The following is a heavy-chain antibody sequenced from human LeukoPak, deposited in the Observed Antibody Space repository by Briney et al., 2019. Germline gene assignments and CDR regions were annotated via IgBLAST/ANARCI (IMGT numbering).Heavy chain of an antibody. D-gene: IGHD2-15*01. V-gene: IGHV4-59*08. J-gene: IGHJ3*02. CDR2: IYYSGST. CDR1: GGSISSYF. CDR3: ARHAYCNGGSCYSGAFDI. Sequence: SETLSLTCTVSGGSISSYFWSWIRQPPGKGLEWIAYIYYSGSTNYNPSLKSRVTISVDTSKNQFSLKLSSVTAADTAVYYCARHAYCNGGSCYSGAFDIWGQGTMVTVSS.